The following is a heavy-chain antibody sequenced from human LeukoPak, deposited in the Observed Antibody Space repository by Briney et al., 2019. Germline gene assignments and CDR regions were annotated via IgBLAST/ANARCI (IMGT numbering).Heavy chain of an antibody. V-gene: IGHV4-31*03. D-gene: IGHD6-13*01. CDR1: GGSISSGGYY. CDR3: ARRIAAAGTRWFDP. J-gene: IGHJ5*02. Sequence: SQTLSLTCTVSGGSISSGGYYWSWISQHPGGGLQWIGYMYYSGSTYYNPSLKSRVTISVDTSKNQFSLKLSSVTAADTAVYYCARRIAAAGTRWFDPWGQGTLVTVSS. CDR2: MYYSGST.